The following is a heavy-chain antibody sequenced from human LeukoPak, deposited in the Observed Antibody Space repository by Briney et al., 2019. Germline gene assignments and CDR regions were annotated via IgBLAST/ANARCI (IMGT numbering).Heavy chain of an antibody. CDR2: INHSGST. Sequence: TSETLSLTCAAYGGSFSGYYWSWIRQPPGKGLEWIGEINHSGSTNYNPSLKSRVTISVDTSKNQFSLKLSSVTAADTAVYYCARGGLMVYAVRVQNDAFDIWGQGTMVTVSS. J-gene: IGHJ3*02. CDR1: GGSFSGYY. D-gene: IGHD2-8*01. CDR3: ARGGLMVYAVRVQNDAFDI. V-gene: IGHV4-34*01.